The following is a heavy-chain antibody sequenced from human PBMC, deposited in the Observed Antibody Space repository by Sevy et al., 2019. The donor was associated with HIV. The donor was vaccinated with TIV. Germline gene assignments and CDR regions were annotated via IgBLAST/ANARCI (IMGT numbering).Heavy chain of an antibody. Sequence: ASLKVSCKASGYTFTTYHITWVRQAPGQGLEWMGWISPHNGDTNYAQKDRGRVTMTTDTSTSTAYMELRSLRSDDTAVYYCARAFCSGGRCYSLAYWGQGTLVTVSS. D-gene: IGHD2-15*01. V-gene: IGHV1-18*04. CDR2: ISPHNGDT. CDR1: GYTFTTYH. J-gene: IGHJ4*02. CDR3: ARAFCSGGRCYSLAY.